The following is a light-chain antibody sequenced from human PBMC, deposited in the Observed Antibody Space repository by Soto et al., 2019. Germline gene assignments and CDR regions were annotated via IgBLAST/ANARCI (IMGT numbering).Light chain of an antibody. J-gene: IGKJ1*01. V-gene: IGKV3-20*01. CDR2: NGP. CDR1: QTVIGNQ. Sequence: ENVLTQSPGTLSLSPGERATLSCRASQTVIGNQLAWCRQKPGQAPRLLIYNGPHRATGIPDRFSGSGSGTDFTLTISRLEPEDFAVYHCQQYGSLPPTFGQGTKVDIK. CDR3: QQYGSLPPT.